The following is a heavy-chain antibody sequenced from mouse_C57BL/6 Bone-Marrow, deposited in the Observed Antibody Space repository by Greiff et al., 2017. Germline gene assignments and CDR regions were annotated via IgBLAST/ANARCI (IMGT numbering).Heavy chain of an antibody. CDR3: ARNHYGSLSWDY. D-gene: IGHD1-1*01. V-gene: IGHV1-50*01. CDR1: GYTFTSYW. J-gene: IGHJ2*01. Sequence: VQLQQSGAELVKPGASVKLSCTASGYTFTSYWMQWVKQRPGQGLEWIGEIDPSDSYTNYNHKFTGKATLAVDTSSSTAYMQLSSLTSEDSAVYYCARNHYGSLSWDYWGQGTTLTVSS. CDR2: IDPSDSYT.